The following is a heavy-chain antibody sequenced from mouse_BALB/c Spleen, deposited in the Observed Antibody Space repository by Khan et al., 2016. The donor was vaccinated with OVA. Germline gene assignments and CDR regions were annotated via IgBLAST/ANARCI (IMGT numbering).Heavy chain of an antibody. CDR2: IWGDGST. V-gene: IGHV2-3*01. CDR3: AKSTPDYYSMDY. Sequence: QVQLKESGPGLVAPSQSLSITCSISGFSLTTYGVNWVRQPPGKGLEWLGVIWGDGSTNYHSTLKSRLIISKDNSKRQVFLTLNSLQTDDTATYYCAKSTPDYYSMDYWGQGTSVTVSS. D-gene: IGHD2-1*01. CDR1: GFSLTTYG. J-gene: IGHJ4*01.